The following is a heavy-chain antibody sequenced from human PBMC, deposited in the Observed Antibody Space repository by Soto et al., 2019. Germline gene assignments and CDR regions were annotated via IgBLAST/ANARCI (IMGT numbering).Heavy chain of an antibody. CDR3: ARGITGITHIYYYYYMDV. V-gene: IGHV1-8*01. CDR1: GYTFTSYD. D-gene: IGHD1-20*01. CDR2: MNPNSGNT. J-gene: IGHJ6*03. Sequence: ASVKVSCKASGYTFTSYDINWVRQATGQGLEWMGWMNPNSGNTGYAQKFQGRVTMTRNTSISTAYMELSSLRSEDTAVYYCARGITGITHIYYYYYMDVWGKGTTVTVSS.